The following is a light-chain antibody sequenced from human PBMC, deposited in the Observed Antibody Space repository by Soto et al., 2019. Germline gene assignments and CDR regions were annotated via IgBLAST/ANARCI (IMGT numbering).Light chain of an antibody. CDR1: QSVSSKY. V-gene: IGKV3-20*01. CDR3: QQYGSSLFT. Sequence: EIVLTQSPGTLSLSPGERATLSCRASQSVSSKYLAWYQQKPGQAPRVLIYGTSIRASGVPGRFSGGESGKDFTITISRLEHEDFAVYYCQQYGSSLFTFGHGTKVDFK. J-gene: IGKJ3*01. CDR2: GTS.